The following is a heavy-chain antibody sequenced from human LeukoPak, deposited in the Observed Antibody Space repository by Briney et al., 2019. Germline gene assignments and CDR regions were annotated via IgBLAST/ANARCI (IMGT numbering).Heavy chain of an antibody. J-gene: IGHJ3*02. V-gene: IGHV4-61*01. D-gene: IGHD3-22*01. Sequence: SETLSLTCTVSGGSISSSSYYWSWIRQPPGKGLEWIGYIYYSGSTNYNPSLKSRVTISVDTSKNQFSLKLSSVTAADTAVYYCARGSALTRYYDSSGYVGAFDIWGQGTMVTVSS. CDR3: ARGSALTRYYDSSGYVGAFDI. CDR1: GGSISSSSYY. CDR2: IYYSGST.